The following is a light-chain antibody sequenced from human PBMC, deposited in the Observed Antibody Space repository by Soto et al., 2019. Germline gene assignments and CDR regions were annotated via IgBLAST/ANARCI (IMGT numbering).Light chain of an antibody. V-gene: IGKV1-5*01. Sequence: DIQMTLSLSTESASVWDRVTITCRASQRISKWLAWFQQKPGKAPKLLIYDASTVESGVRWRFSGRGSETTFTITISGLQPDDFESSICHQYQRSSPTLGPGPKV. CDR2: DAS. CDR1: QRISKW. CDR3: HQYQRSSPT. J-gene: IGKJ1*01.